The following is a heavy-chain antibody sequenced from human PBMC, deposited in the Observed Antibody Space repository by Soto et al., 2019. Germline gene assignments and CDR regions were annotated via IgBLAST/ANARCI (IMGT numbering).Heavy chain of an antibody. J-gene: IGHJ6*02. CDR2: IIPIFGTA. Sequence: SVKVSCKASGGTFSSYAISWVRQAPGQGLEWMGGIIPIFGTANYAQKFQGRVTITADESTSTAYMELGSLRSEDTAVYYCAREASGSYYGYYYGMDVWGQGTMVTVSS. CDR3: AREASGSYYGYYYGMDV. CDR1: GGTFSSYA. D-gene: IGHD1-26*01. V-gene: IGHV1-69*13.